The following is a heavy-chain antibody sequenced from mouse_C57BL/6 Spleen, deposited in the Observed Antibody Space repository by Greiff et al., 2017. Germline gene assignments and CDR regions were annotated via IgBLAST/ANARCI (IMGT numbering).Heavy chain of an antibody. V-gene: IGHV5-6*01. CDR2: ISSGGSYT. D-gene: IGHD2-1*01. CDR3: ARQREHRLIYGNYEAYFDY. J-gene: IGHJ2*01. CDR1: GFTFSSYG. Sequence: EVHLVESGGDLVKPGGSLKLSCAASGFTFSSYGMSWVRQTPDKRLEWVATISSGGSYTYYPDSVQGRFTISRDNAKNTLYLQMSSLKSEDTAMYYCARQREHRLIYGNYEAYFDYWGQGTTLTVSS.